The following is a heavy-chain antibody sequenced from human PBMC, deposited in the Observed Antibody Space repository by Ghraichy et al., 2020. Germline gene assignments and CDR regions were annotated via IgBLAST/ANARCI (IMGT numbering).Heavy chain of an antibody. J-gene: IGHJ6*02. Sequence: ASVKVSCKTSGETFTSHYMYWVRQAPGQGLEWMGIINPSGGSTSYAQKFQGRVTMTRDTSTSTVYMELSSLRSEETAVYYCASNVDTAKIYYYGMDVWGQGIMVTVS. V-gene: IGHV1-46*01. CDR3: ASNVDTAKIYYYGMDV. CDR1: GETFTSHY. D-gene: IGHD5-18*01. CDR2: INPSGGST.